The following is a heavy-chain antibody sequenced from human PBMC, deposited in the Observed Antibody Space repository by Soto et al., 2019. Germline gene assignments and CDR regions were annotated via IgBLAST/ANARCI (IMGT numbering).Heavy chain of an antibody. CDR1: GFSLRGYS. CDR2: ISGTGSSI. V-gene: IGHV3-48*02. J-gene: IGHJ4*02. D-gene: IGHD4-17*01. Sequence: EVQLVESGGGLVQPGGSLRLSCAASGFSLRGYSMSWVRQAPGKGLEWVSYISGTGSSIYADSVKGRFTISRDKAKNSVYLQMTSLGDDDTAVYYCARGAGYGDYGDYWGQGTLVTVSS. CDR3: ARGAGYGDYGDY.